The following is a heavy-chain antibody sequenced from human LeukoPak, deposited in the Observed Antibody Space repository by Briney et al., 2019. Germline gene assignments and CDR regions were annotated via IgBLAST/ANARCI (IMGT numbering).Heavy chain of an antibody. CDR2: IYDTGST. V-gene: IGHV4-59*01. J-gene: IGHJ5*02. CDR1: GASISGYY. D-gene: IGHD3-16*01. CDR3: AGNRNALGDVNWLDP. Sequence: QPSETLSLTCTVSGASISGYYWNWIRQSPGKGLEWIAFIYDTGSTNSNPSLRSRVTISVDTSKNQFSLNLKSVTAADTAVYYCAGNRNALGDVNWLDPWGQGTLATVSS.